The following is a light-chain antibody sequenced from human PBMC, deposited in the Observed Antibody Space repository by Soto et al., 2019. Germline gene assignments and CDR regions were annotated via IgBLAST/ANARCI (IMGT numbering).Light chain of an antibody. CDR1: QSVLYSPNNKNY. Sequence: DIVMTQSPDSLAVSLGERATINCKSSQSVLYSPNNKNYLAGYQQKPGQPPKLLIYWAFTRESGVPDRFSGSGSGTDFSLTISSLQAEDVAVYYCQQYYSTLYTFGQGTKLEIK. CDR2: WAF. CDR3: QQYYSTLYT. J-gene: IGKJ2*01. V-gene: IGKV4-1*01.